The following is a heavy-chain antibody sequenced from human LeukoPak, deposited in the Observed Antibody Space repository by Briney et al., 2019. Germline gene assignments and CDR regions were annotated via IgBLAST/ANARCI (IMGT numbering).Heavy chain of an antibody. CDR3: ARDSILGDFWSGYYTGYYYYMDI. CDR2: ISAYNGNT. D-gene: IGHD3-3*01. CDR1: GYTFTSYG. V-gene: IGHV1-18*01. Sequence: ASVKLSCKASGYTFTSYGISWVRQAPGQGLEWMGWISAYNGNTNYAQKLQGRVTMTTDTSTSTAYMELRSLSSDNTAVYYCARDSILGDFWSGYYTGYYYYMDIWGKGTTVTVSS. J-gene: IGHJ6*03.